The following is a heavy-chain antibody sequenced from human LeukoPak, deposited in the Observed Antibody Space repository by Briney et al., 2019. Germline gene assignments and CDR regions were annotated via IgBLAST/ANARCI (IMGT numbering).Heavy chain of an antibody. CDR3: ARDYGVDTAMVTYFDY. D-gene: IGHD5-18*01. J-gene: IGHJ4*02. CDR1: GGSFSGYY. V-gene: IGHV4-34*01. Sequence: SETLSPTCAVYGGSFSGYYWSWIRQPPGKGLEWIGSIYYSGSTYYNPSLKSRVTISVDTSKNQFSLKLSSVTAADTAVYYCARDYGVDTAMVTYFDYWGQGTLVTVSS. CDR2: IYYSGST.